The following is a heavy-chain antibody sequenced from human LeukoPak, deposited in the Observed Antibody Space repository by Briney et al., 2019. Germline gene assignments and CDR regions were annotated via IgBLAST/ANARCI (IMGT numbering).Heavy chain of an antibody. V-gene: IGHV3-21*01. CDR3: ARVSGSYYSWFDP. CDR1: GFTFSSYS. Sequence: PGGSLRLSCAASGFTFSSYSMNWVRQAPGKGLEWVSSISSSSSYIYYADSVKGRFTISRDNAKNSPYLQMNSLRAEDTAVYYCARVSGSYYSWFDPWGQGTLVTVSS. D-gene: IGHD1-26*01. J-gene: IGHJ5*02. CDR2: ISSSSSYI.